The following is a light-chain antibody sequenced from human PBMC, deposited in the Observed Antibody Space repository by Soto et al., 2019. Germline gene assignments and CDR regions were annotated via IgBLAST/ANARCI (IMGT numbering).Light chain of an antibody. CDR1: SSDVGSYNR. J-gene: IGLJ1*01. CDR2: EVS. Sequence: QSALTQPPSVSGSPGQSVTISCTGTSSDVGSYNRVSWYQQPPGTAPKLMIYEVSNRPSGVPDRFSGSKSGNTASLTISGXQAEDEADYYCSSYTSTSTGLFGTGTQLTVL. CDR3: SSYTSTSTGL. V-gene: IGLV2-18*02.